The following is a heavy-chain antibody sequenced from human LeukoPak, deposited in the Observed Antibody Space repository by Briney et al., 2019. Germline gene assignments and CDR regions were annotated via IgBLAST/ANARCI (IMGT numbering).Heavy chain of an antibody. J-gene: IGHJ5*02. D-gene: IGHD5-18*01. V-gene: IGHV3-30*18. CDR1: GFTFSSYG. CDR3: AKNTAMVTGGNWFDP. Sequence: GGSLRLSCAASGFTFSSYGMHWVRQAPGKGLEWVAVISYDGSNKYYADSVKGRFTISRDNSKNTLYLQMNSLRAEDTAVYYCAKNTAMVTGGNWFDPWGQGTLVTVSS. CDR2: ISYDGSNK.